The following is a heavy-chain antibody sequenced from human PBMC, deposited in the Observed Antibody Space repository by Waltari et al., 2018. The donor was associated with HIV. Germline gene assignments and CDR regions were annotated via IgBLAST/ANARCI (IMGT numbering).Heavy chain of an antibody. V-gene: IGHV1-18*01. D-gene: IGHD6-13*01. CDR2: ISAYNGNT. CDR3: ARDRPFHSTPEKPHYFDY. CDR1: GYTFTSYG. J-gene: IGHJ4*02. Sequence: QVQLVQSGAEVKKPGASVKVSCKASGYTFTSYGISWVRQAPGQGLEWMGWISAYNGNTNYAQKLQGRVTMTTDTSTSTAYMELRSLRSDDTAVYYCARDRPFHSTPEKPHYFDYWGQGTLVTVSS.